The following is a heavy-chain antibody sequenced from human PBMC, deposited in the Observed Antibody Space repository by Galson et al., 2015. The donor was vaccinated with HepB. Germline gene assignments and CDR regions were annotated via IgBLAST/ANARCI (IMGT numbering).Heavy chain of an antibody. J-gene: IGHJ6*02. CDR3: AKPYYYDSSGYYYYYGMHV. V-gene: IGHV3-30*18. D-gene: IGHD3-22*01. CDR1: GFTFSSYG. Sequence: SLRLSCAASGFTFSSYGMHWVRQAPGKGLEWVAVISYDGSNKYYADSVKGRFTISRDNSKNTLYLQMNSLRAEDTAVYYCAKPYYYDSSGYYYYYGMHVWGQGTTVTVSS. CDR2: ISYDGSNK.